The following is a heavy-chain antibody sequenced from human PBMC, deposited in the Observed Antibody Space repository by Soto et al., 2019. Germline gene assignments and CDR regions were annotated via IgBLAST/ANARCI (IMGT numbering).Heavy chain of an antibody. Sequence: QVQLVESGGGVVQPGRSLRLSCTASGFTFSNYGMHWVRQAPGKGLEWVAVIYCDGSNKYYADSVKGRFTISRDNSKNTLYLQMNSLRAEDTAIYYCSRERTGWYGWLDPWGQGTLVTVSS. D-gene: IGHD6-19*01. CDR3: SRERTGWYGWLDP. J-gene: IGHJ5*02. V-gene: IGHV3-33*01. CDR1: GFTFSNYG. CDR2: IYCDGSNK.